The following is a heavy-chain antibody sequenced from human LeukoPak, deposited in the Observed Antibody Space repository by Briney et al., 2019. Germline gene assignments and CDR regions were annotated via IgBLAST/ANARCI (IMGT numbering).Heavy chain of an antibody. CDR2: IFYSGST. CDR3: ARERWGSSSSTFDY. V-gene: IGHV4-39*02. D-gene: IGHD6-6*01. CDR1: GGSISSSSYF. J-gene: IGHJ4*02. Sequence: PSETLSLTCTVSGGSISSSSYFWGWIRQPPGKGLEWIGSIFYSGSTYYNPSLNSRVTISIDTSKNQFSLRLSSVTAADTAVYYCARERWGSSSSTFDYWGQGTLVTVSS.